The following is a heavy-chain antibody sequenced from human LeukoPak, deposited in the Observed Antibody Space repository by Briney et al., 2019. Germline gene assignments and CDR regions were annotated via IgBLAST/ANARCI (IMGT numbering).Heavy chain of an antibody. V-gene: IGHV4-34*01. CDR1: GGSFSGYY. Sequence: SETLSLTCAVYGGSFSGYYWSWIRQPPGKGLEWIGEINHSGSTNYNPSLKSRVTISVDTSKNQFSLKLSSVTAADTAVYYCARYPASNRLRFSNRLDPWGQGTLVTVSS. D-gene: IGHD3-3*01. J-gene: IGHJ5*02. CDR2: INHSGST. CDR3: ARYPASNRLRFSNRLDP.